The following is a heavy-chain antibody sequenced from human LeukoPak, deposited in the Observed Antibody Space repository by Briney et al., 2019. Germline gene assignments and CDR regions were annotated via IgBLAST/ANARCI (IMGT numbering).Heavy chain of an antibody. CDR2: VGISSSNT. V-gene: IGHV3-11*06. Sequence: GGSLRLSCAASGFTFSDYSMNWVRQAPGKGLEWISYVGISSSNTKYADSVKGRFTISRDKAKNSLYLQMNSLRVEDTAVYYCARDTKYAFDNWGQGTLVTVSS. CDR1: GFTFSDYS. J-gene: IGHJ4*02. D-gene: IGHD2-2*01. CDR3: ARDTKYAFDN.